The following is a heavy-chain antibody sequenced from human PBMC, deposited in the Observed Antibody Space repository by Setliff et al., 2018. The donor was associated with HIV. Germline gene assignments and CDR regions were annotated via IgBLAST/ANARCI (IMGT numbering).Heavy chain of an antibody. CDR1: GGSFSSYA. Sequence: AASVKVSCKASGGSFSSYATSWVRQAPGQGLEWVGGIIPMFETAKYAQKFQGRVTITADESTSTAYMELSSLRSEDTAVFYCARGYYGSSGYENWFDPWGQGTLVTVSS. V-gene: IGHV1-69*13. D-gene: IGHD3-22*01. CDR3: ARGYYGSSGYENWFDP. CDR2: IIPMFETA. J-gene: IGHJ5*02.